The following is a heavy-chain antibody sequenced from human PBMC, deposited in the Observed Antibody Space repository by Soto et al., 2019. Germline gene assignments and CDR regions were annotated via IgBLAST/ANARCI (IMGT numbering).Heavy chain of an antibody. Sequence: PGGSLRLSCAASGFTFSSYSMNWVRQAPGKGLEWVSSISSSSSYIYYADSVKGRFTISRDNAKNSLYLQMNSLRAEDTAVYYCARDPSYYDSSGYYYPDAFDIWGQGTMVTLSS. D-gene: IGHD3-22*01. V-gene: IGHV3-21*01. CDR1: GFTFSSYS. J-gene: IGHJ3*02. CDR3: ARDPSYYDSSGYYYPDAFDI. CDR2: ISSSSSYI.